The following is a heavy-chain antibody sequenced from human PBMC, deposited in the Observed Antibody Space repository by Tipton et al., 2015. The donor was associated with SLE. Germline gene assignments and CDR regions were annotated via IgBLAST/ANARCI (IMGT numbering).Heavy chain of an antibody. V-gene: IGHV4-34*01. J-gene: IGHJ6*03. Sequence: TLSLTCALYGGSFSGYYWTWIRQSPGKGLEWIGEINHSGTTHYNPSLESRVSISIDTSKNQFSLKVSSVTAADTAIYYCARQKGYLKNLWTNKPFYYYYMDVWDKGTTVTVSS. D-gene: IGHD3/OR15-3a*01. CDR1: GGSFSGYY. CDR2: INHSGTT. CDR3: ARQKGYLKNLWTNKPFYYYYMDV.